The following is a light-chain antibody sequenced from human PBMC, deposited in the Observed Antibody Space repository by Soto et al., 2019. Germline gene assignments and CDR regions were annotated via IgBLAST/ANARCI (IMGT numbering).Light chain of an antibody. J-gene: IGKJ5*01. CDR2: GAS. Sequence: EIVLTQSPGTLSLSPWERATLSYMASQSVSNNYLAWYQKKPGQAPRLLIYGASTRATAIPARFSGSGSGTEFTLTISSLQPDDFATYYCQQYNTYSTFGQGTRLEIK. V-gene: IGKV3-15*01. CDR1: QSVSNN. CDR3: QQYNTYST.